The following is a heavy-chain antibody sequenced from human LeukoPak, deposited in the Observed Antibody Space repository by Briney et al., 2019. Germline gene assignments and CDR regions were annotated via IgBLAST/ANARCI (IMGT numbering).Heavy chain of an antibody. V-gene: IGHV4-39*07. CDR1: GGSISSSDFY. Sequence: KPSETLSLTCTVSGGSISSSDFYWGWIRQPPGKWLEWIVSISYSGNTYYNPSLKSRVTVSVDTSKNQFSLNLSSVTAAATAVYYCARVGGGNYYYYGMDVWGQGTTVTVSS. D-gene: IGHD2-15*01. CDR2: ISYSGNT. CDR3: ARVGGGNYYYYGMDV. J-gene: IGHJ6*02.